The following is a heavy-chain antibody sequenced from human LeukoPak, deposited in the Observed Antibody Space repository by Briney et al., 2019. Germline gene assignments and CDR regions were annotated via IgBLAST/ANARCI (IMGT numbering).Heavy chain of an antibody. J-gene: IGHJ4*02. CDR1: GGSISSYY. Sequence: SETLSLTCTVSGGSISSYYWSWIRQPPGKGLEWIGYIYYSGSTNYNPSLKSRVTISVDTSKNQFSLKLSSVTAADTAVYYCARAGRGSSWYNYWGQGTLVTVSS. CDR3: ARAGRGSSWYNY. CDR2: IYYSGST. D-gene: IGHD6-13*01. V-gene: IGHV4-59*01.